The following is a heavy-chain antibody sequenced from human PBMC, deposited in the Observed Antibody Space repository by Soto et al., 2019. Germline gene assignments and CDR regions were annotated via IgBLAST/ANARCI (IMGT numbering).Heavy chain of an antibody. D-gene: IGHD5-18*01. Sequence: PGESLKISCKCSGYSFTNYWIGWVRQMPGKGLKWMGIIYPGDSDTTYSPSFEGQVTISADKSICTAHLQWSSLKASDTAMYYCARRAQYRFGHYDAFDVWGQGTMVTVSS. CDR2: IYPGDSDT. V-gene: IGHV5-51*01. CDR1: GYSFTNYW. J-gene: IGHJ3*01. CDR3: ARRAQYRFGHYDAFDV.